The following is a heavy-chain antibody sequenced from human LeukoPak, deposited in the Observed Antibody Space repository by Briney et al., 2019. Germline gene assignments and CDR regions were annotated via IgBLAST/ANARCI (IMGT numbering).Heavy chain of an antibody. Sequence: SETLSLTCTVSGGSISSGGYYWSWIRQHPGKGLEWIGYIYYSGSTNYNPSLKSRVTISVDTSKDQFSLKLSSVTAADTAVYYCASLPRKNIVVVPAATDYYGMDVWGQGTTVTVSS. CDR1: GGSISSGGYY. D-gene: IGHD2-2*01. CDR3: ASLPRKNIVVVPAATDYYGMDV. V-gene: IGHV4-31*03. CDR2: IYYSGST. J-gene: IGHJ6*02.